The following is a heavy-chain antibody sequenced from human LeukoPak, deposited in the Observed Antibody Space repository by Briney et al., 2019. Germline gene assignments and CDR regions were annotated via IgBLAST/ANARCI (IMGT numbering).Heavy chain of an antibody. CDR2: IYHSGST. CDR1: GYSISRGYY. J-gene: IGHJ5*02. V-gene: IGHV4-38-2*02. D-gene: IGHD1-7*01. Sequence: SETLSLTCTVSGYSISRGYYWGWIRQPPGKGLEWIGSIYHSGSTYFNPSLKSRVAISVDTSKSQFSLRLSSVTAADSAVYYCARGFNWNYVWFDPWGQGTLVTVSS. CDR3: ARGFNWNYVWFDP.